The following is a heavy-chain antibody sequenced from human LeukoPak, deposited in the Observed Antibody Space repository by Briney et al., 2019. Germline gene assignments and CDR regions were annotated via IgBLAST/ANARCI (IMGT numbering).Heavy chain of an antibody. J-gene: IGHJ4*02. Sequence: GESLKISCTASGYSFTTYWIGWVRQMPGEGLEWMGIIYPGDSDTRYSPSFQGQVTLSADKSISTAYLQWSSLKASDTAMYYCARGMKAAGLQGPPSDWGQGTLVTVSS. D-gene: IGHD6-13*01. CDR2: IYPGDSDT. CDR1: GYSFTTYW. CDR3: ARGMKAAGLQGPPSD. V-gene: IGHV5-51*01.